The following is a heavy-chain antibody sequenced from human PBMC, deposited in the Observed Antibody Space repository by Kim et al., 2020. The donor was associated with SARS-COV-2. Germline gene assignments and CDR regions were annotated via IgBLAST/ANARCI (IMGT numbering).Heavy chain of an antibody. Sequence: SETLSLTCTVSGGSISGYYWNWIRQPPGKGLEWIGYISSIGNTAYNPSLKSRVTISVHPSQNQSSLKLSSVTAADTATYFCAGASRGSVWQKWFDPWGQGTLFTVSS. D-gene: IGHD6-19*01. V-gene: IGHV4-59*13. CDR1: GGSISGYY. CDR2: ISSIGNT. J-gene: IGHJ5*02. CDR3: AGASRGSVWQKWFDP.